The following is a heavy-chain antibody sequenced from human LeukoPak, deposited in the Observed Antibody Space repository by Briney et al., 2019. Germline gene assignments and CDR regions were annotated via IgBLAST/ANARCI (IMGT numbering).Heavy chain of an antibody. CDR2: IYYTGST. CDR3: ARLSATKWYSFDY. CDR1: GGSISISNYY. J-gene: IGHJ4*02. D-gene: IGHD2-15*01. V-gene: IGHV4-39*01. Sequence: PSETLSLTCSVSGGSISISNYYWGWIRQPPGKGLECIGNIYYTGSTYYNPSLKSRVTISVDMSRNQLSLKLNSVTAADTAVYYCARLSATKWYSFDYWGQGILVTVSS.